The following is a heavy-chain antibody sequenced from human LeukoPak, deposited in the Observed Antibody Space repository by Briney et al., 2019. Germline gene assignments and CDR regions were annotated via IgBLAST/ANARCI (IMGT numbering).Heavy chain of an antibody. CDR3: ATDSARFLSGYYGSQRYSHMGGALDI. Sequence: GASVKVSCKVSGYTLTELSMHWVRQAPGKGLEWMGGFDPEDGETIYAQKCQGRVTMTEDTSTDTAYMELSSLRSEDTAVYYCATDSARFLSGYYGSQRYSHMGGALDIWGQGTMVTVSS. D-gene: IGHD3-22*01. CDR2: FDPEDGET. V-gene: IGHV1-24*01. J-gene: IGHJ3*02. CDR1: GYTLTELS.